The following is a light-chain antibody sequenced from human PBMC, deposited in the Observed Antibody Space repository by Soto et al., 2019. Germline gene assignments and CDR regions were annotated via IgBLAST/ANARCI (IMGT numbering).Light chain of an antibody. Sequence: EIVLTQSPGTLSLSPGERATLSCRASQSVNSGYLAWYQQKPGQAPRLLLYGASNRTTGIPDRFSGSGSGTDFTLTISRMEPEDFAVYSCQQYGSSPYTFGQGTKVEI. V-gene: IGKV3-20*01. CDR1: QSVNSGY. CDR3: QQYGSSPYT. CDR2: GAS. J-gene: IGKJ2*01.